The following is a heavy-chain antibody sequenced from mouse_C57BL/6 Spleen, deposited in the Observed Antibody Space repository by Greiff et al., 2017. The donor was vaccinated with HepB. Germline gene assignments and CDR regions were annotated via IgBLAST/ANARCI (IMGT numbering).Heavy chain of an antibody. Sequence: VHVKQSGPELVKPGASVKISCKASGYSFTDYNMNWVKQSNGKSLEWIGVINPNYGTTSYNQKFKGKATLTVDQSSSTAYMQLNSLTSEDSAVYYCARRNLLIDYFDYWGQGTTLTVSS. CDR1: GYSFTDYN. CDR2: INPNYGTT. J-gene: IGHJ2*01. D-gene: IGHD1-1*01. CDR3: ARRNLLIDYFDY. V-gene: IGHV1-39*01.